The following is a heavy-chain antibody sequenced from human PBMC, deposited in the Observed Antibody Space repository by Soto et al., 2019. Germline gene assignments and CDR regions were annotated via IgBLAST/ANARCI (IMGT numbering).Heavy chain of an antibody. Sequence: QVQLVQSGAEVKKPGSSVKVSCKASGGTFSSYAISWVRQAPGQGLEWMGGIIPIFGTANYAQKFQGRVTITADESRSTAYMELSSLRSEDTAVYYCAKANLGYDILTGPLDYWGQGALVTVSS. D-gene: IGHD3-9*01. CDR3: AKANLGYDILTGPLDY. V-gene: IGHV1-69*01. J-gene: IGHJ4*02. CDR1: GGTFSSYA. CDR2: IIPIFGTA.